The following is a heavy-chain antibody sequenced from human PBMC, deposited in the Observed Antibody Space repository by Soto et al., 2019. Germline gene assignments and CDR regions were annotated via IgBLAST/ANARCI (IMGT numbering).Heavy chain of an antibody. CDR1: GGSISSGGYS. CDR3: ASGRTTALDY. J-gene: IGHJ4*02. CDR2: IYHSGST. D-gene: IGHD4-17*01. Sequence: QLQLQEYGSGLVKPSQTLSLTCAVSGGSISSGGYSWSWIRQPPGKGLEWIGYIYHSGSTYYNPSLKSRVTISVDRSKNQFSLKLSSVTAADTAVYYCASGRTTALDYWGQGTLVTVSS. V-gene: IGHV4-30-2*01.